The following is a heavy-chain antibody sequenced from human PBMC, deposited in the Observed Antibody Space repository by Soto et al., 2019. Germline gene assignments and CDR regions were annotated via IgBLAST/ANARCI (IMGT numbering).Heavy chain of an antibody. CDR3: ARQGYSSGWYPTGYYYYAMDV. CDR2: IYPGDSDT. D-gene: IGHD6-19*01. Sequence: GESLRISCKGSGYSFTSYWIGWVRQMPGKGLEWMGIIYPGDSDTRYSPSFQGQVTISADKSISTAYLQWSSLKASDTAMYYCARQGYSSGWYPTGYYYYAMDVWGQGTTVTVSS. J-gene: IGHJ6*02. CDR1: GYSFTSYW. V-gene: IGHV5-51*01.